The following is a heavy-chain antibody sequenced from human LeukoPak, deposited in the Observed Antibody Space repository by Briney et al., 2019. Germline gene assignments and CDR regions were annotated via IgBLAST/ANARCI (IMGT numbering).Heavy chain of an antibody. J-gene: IGHJ4*02. D-gene: IGHD6-13*01. Sequence: ASVMVSCKASGYTFTSYYMHWVRQAPGQGLEWMGIINPSGGSTSYAQKFQGRVTMTRDTSTSTVYMELSSLRSEDTAVYYCARVAGTKYFDYWGQGTLVTVSS. V-gene: IGHV1-46*01. CDR3: ARVAGTKYFDY. CDR1: GYTFTSYY. CDR2: INPSGGST.